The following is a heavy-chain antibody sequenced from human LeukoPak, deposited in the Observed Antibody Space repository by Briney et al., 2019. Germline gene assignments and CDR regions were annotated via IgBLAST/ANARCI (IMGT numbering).Heavy chain of an antibody. J-gene: IGHJ4*02. Sequence: GGSLRLSCAASGFTFSSYEMNWVRQAPGRGLEWVSYISGSGVTMYYADSVKGRFTISRDNAKNSLYLQMNSLRAEDTAVYYCARELTMHEDYWGQGTLVTVSS. CDR3: ARELTMHEDY. CDR2: ISGSGVTM. V-gene: IGHV3-48*03. D-gene: IGHD2-2*01. CDR1: GFTFSSYE.